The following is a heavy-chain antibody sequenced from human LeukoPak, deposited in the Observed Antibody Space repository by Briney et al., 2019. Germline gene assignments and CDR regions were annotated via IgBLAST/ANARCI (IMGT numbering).Heavy chain of an antibody. CDR2: INPNSGGT. CDR1: GYTFTGYY. D-gene: IGHD6-19*01. J-gene: IGHJ4*02. CDR3: ARGDGQWLVRVLDFDY. Sequence: ASVKVSCKASGYTFTGYYMHWVRQAPGQGLEWRGWINPNSGGTNYAQKFQGRVTMTRDTSISTAYMELSRLRSDDTAVYYCARGDGQWLVRVLDFDYWGQGTLVTVSS. V-gene: IGHV1-2*02.